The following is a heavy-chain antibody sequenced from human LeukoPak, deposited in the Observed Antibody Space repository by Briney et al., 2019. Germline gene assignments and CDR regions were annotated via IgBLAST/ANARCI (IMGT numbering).Heavy chain of an antibody. J-gene: IGHJ4*02. Sequence: GGSLRLSCAASGFTFSSYAMSWVRQAPGKGLEWVGFIRSKAYGGTTEYAASVKGRFTISRDDSKSIAYLQMNSLKTEDTAVYYCSRGRSPRAYCGGDCYPTKDYFDYWGQGTLVTVSS. V-gene: IGHV3-49*04. CDR1: GFTFSSYA. D-gene: IGHD2-21*02. CDR3: SRGRSPRAYCGGDCYPTKDYFDY. CDR2: IRSKAYGGTT.